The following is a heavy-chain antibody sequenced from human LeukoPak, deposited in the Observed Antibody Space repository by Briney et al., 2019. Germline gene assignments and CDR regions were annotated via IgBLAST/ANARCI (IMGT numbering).Heavy chain of an antibody. D-gene: IGHD4-23*01. CDR3: ARAHDYGGPKGRWYFDY. J-gene: IGHJ4*02. V-gene: IGHV4-34*01. CDR1: GGSFSGYY. Sequence: SETLSLTCAVYGGSFSGYYWSWIRQPPGKGLEWIGEINHSGSTNYNPSLKSRVTISVDTSKNQFSLKLSSVTAADTAVYYCARAHDYGGPKGRWYFDYWGQGTLVTVSS. CDR2: INHSGST.